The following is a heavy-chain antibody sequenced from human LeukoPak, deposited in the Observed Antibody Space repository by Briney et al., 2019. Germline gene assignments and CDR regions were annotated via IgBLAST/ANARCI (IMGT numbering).Heavy chain of an antibody. V-gene: IGHV1-18*01. CDR1: GDTFTTLG. Sequence: ASVKVSCKASGDTFTTLGISWVRQAPGQGLEWMGWISVYNGNTDYAQKFQGRVTMTTDTSTSTAYMELRSLRSDDTAVYYCTRAPPGMTMMTDYWGQGTLVTVSS. D-gene: IGHD3-22*01. CDR2: ISVYNGNT. J-gene: IGHJ4*02. CDR3: TRAPPGMTMMTDY.